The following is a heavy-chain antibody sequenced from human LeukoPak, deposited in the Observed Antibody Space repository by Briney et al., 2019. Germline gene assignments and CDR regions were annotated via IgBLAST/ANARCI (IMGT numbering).Heavy chain of an antibody. CDR2: VLHTGGT. J-gene: IGHJ5*02. CDR1: GYSLTNHY. CDR3: ARGPAAIHP. D-gene: IGHD2-2*01. Sequence: SETLSLTCAVYGYSLTNHYWIWIRQPPGKGLEWVGEVLHTGGTNYNPSLKSRVTITVDTYKNQFFLKLSSVTAADTAVYYCARGPAAIHPWGPGTRVTVSS. V-gene: IGHV4-34*12.